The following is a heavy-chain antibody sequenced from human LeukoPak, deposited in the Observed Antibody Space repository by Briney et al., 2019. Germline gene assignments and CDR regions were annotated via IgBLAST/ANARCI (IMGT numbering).Heavy chain of an antibody. CDR2: IIPIFGTA. CDR3: ARDKVEVMTTVTTSWFDP. D-gene: IGHD4-17*01. V-gene: IGHV1-69*01. J-gene: IGHJ5*02. Sequence: ASVKVSCKASGGTFNNYTISWVRQAPGQGLEWMGGIIPIFGTANYAQKFQGRVTITADESTSTAYMELSSLRSEDTAVYYCARDKVEVMTTVTTSWFDPWGQGTLVTVSS. CDR1: GGTFNNYT.